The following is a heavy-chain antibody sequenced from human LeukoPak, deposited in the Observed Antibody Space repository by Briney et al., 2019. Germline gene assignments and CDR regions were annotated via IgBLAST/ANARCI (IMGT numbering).Heavy chain of an antibody. CDR3: AREKVDGSGWYVDIDY. V-gene: IGHV3-21*01. D-gene: IGHD6-19*01. CDR1: GCTFSSYS. Sequence: PGGSLRLSCAASGCTFSSYSMNWVRQAPGKGLEWVSSISSSSSYIYYADSVKGRFTISRDNAKNSLYLQMNSLRAEDTAVYYCAREKVDGSGWYVDIDYWGQGTLVTVSS. J-gene: IGHJ4*02. CDR2: ISSSSSYI.